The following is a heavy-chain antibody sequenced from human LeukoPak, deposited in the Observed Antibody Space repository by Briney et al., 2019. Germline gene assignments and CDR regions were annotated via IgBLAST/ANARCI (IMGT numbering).Heavy chain of an antibody. CDR3: ARQTTPGWFDP. CDR1: GYSFTTYW. J-gene: IGHJ5*02. V-gene: IGHV5-51*01. D-gene: IGHD1-1*01. CDR2: IYPGDSDT. Sequence: GESLKISCKGSGYSFTTYWIGWVRQMPGRGLEWMGFIYPGDSDTKYSPSFRGQVTISADKSISTAYLQWSSLKASDTAMYYCARQTTPGWFDPWGQGTLVTVSS.